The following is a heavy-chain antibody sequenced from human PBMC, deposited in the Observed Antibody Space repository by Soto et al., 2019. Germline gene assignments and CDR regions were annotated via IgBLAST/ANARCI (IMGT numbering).Heavy chain of an antibody. Sequence: PGGSLRLSCAASGFTFSTYSTSWVRQAPGKGLVWVSRINSDGSSTSYADSVKGRFTISRDNAKNTLYLQMNSLRAEDTAVYYCARGGDGSGCFDVWGQGTTVTVSS. V-gene: IGHV3-74*01. CDR2: INSDGSST. J-gene: IGHJ6*02. CDR1: GFTFSTYS. CDR3: ARGGDGSGCFDV. D-gene: IGHD6-19*01.